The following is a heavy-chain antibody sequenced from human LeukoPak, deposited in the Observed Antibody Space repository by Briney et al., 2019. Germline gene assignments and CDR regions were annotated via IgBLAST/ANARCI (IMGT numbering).Heavy chain of an antibody. CDR3: ARGRKITTVRGVISNWFDP. CDR2: IYYSGST. D-gene: IGHD3-10*01. J-gene: IGHJ5*02. Sequence: SETLSLTCTVSGGSISSYYWSWIRQPPGKGLEWIGYIYYSGSTNYNPSLKSRVTISVDTSKNQFSLKLSSVTAADTAVYYCARGRKITTVRGVISNWFDPWGQGTLVTVSS. V-gene: IGHV4-59*12. CDR1: GGSISSYY.